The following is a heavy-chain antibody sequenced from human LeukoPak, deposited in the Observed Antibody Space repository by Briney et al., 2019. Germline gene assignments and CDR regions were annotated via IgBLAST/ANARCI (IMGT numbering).Heavy chain of an antibody. CDR2: IYDSGTT. CDR3: ARSVVVTATLRYHYGMDV. V-gene: IGHV4-59*01. Sequence: PSETLSLTCTLSGGSIRSYYWNWIRQPPGKGLEWIGYIYDSGTTNYNPSLKGRVTMSVDSSKNQFSLKLTSVTAADTAVYYCARSVVVTATLRYHYGMDVWGQGTTVTVSS. D-gene: IGHD2-21*02. J-gene: IGHJ6*02. CDR1: GGSIRSYY.